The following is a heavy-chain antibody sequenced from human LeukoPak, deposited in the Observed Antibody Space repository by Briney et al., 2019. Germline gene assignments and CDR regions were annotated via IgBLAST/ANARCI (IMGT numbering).Heavy chain of an antibody. CDR2: IKSKTDGGTT. CDR3: TTDWPDIVAQGYYYYMDV. D-gene: IGHD2-15*01. V-gene: IGHV3-15*01. CDR1: GFTFSNAW. Sequence: PGGSLRLSCAASGFTFSNAWMSWVRQAPGKGLEWVGRIKSKTDGGTTDYAAPVKGRFTISRDDSKNTLYLQMNSLKTEDTAVYYCTTDWPDIVAQGYYYYMDVWGKGTTVTVSS. J-gene: IGHJ6*03.